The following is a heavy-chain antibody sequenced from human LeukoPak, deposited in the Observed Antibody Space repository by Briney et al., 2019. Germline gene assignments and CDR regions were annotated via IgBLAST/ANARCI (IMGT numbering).Heavy chain of an antibody. CDR1: GGSFTRHA. CDR2: IIPIVATP. V-gene: IGHV1-69*05. Sequence: PVKVSCKALGGSFTRHAVSWLRQAPGQGLEWMGGIIPIVATPNYAQKFQGRVTISTDESTNTAYLALSRLTSEDTAMYYCARSGGDYYDSSSYYRFDFWGQGTLVTVS. CDR3: ARSGGDYYDSSSYYRFDF. D-gene: IGHD3-22*01. J-gene: IGHJ4*02.